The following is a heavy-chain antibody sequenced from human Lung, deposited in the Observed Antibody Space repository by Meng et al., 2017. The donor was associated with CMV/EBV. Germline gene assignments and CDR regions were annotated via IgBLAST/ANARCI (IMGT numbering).Heavy chain of an antibody. CDR2: IVPINAIT. J-gene: IGHJ6*02. D-gene: IGHD6-6*01. V-gene: IGHV1-69*02. CDR3: AWSSIAEYYYQYGMDV. Sequence: SXXVSXKASGGTFSSYTITWVRQAPGQGLEWMGWIVPINAITSYAQKFQGRVTITADRSTSTAYMELTSLRSEDTAVYYCAWSSIAEYYYQYGMDVWGQGTTVIVSS. CDR1: GGTFSSYT.